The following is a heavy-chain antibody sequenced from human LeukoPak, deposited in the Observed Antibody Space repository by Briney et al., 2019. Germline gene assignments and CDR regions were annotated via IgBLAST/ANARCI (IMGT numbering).Heavy chain of an antibody. CDR2: ISLAGQT. CDR3: AREGVTKYYFDY. CDR1: GGSISGTNW. Sequence: SETLSLTCGVSGGSISGTNWWSWVRQPPGQGLERIGEISLAGQTNYNPSLKSRVTISVDTSKNQFSLKLSSVTAADTAVYYCAREGVTKYYFDYWGQGTLVTVSS. D-gene: IGHD4-11*01. J-gene: IGHJ4*02. V-gene: IGHV4-4*02.